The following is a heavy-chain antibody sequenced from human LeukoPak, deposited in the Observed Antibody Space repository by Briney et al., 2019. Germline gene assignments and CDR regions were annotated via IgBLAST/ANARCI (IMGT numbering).Heavy chain of an antibody. CDR1: GYTFTSYA. V-gene: IGHV1-3*01. D-gene: IGHD3/OR15-3a*01. J-gene: IGHJ4*02. CDR2: INAGNGNT. Sequence: ASVKVSCKASGYTFTSYAMYWVRQAPGQRLEWMGWINAGNGNTKYSQKFQGRVTITRDTSASTAYMELSSLRSEDTAVYYCASSGGGNLGLGYFDYWGQGTLVTVSS. CDR3: ASSGGGNLGLGYFDY.